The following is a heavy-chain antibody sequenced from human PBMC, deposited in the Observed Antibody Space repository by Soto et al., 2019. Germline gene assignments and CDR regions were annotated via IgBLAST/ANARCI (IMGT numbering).Heavy chain of an antibody. V-gene: IGHV3-23*01. Sequence: EVQLLESGGGLVQPGGSLRLSCAASGLTFASYAMSWVRQAPGKGLEWVSGISGSGGNTYNADSVKGRFTISRDNSKNTLYLDMISLRAEDKDVYYCAKGLSIAAAGTFDYWGQGTLVTVSS. CDR2: ISGSGGNT. CDR3: AKGLSIAAAGTFDY. D-gene: IGHD6-13*01. J-gene: IGHJ4*02. CDR1: GLTFASYA.